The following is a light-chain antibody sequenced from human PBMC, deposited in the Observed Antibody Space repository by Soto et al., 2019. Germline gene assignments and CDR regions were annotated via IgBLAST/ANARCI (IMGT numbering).Light chain of an antibody. CDR2: DTS. J-gene: IGKJ4*01. CDR3: HQRSKWPLT. CDR1: QNVFSS. V-gene: IGKV3-11*01. Sequence: EIVLTQSPVTLSLSPGERATLSCRASQNVFSSLAWYQQKPGQAPRLLIYDTSTRATAITARFRGSGSGTDFTLTISSLEPEDFAVYYCHQRSKWPLTFGGGTKVEIK.